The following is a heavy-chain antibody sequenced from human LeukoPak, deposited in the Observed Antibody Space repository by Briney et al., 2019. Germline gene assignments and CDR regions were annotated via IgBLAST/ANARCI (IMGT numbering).Heavy chain of an antibody. CDR3: ARGPTHGIAAAGRPVDY. D-gene: IGHD6-13*01. CDR1: GYTFTSYG. J-gene: IGHJ4*02. Sequence: GASVKVSCKASGYTFTSYGIIWVRQAPGQGLEWMGWISAYNGNTNYAQKLQGRVTMTTDTSTSTAYMELRSLRSDDTAVYYCARGPTHGIAAAGRPVDYWGQGTLVTVSS. CDR2: ISAYNGNT. V-gene: IGHV1-18*01.